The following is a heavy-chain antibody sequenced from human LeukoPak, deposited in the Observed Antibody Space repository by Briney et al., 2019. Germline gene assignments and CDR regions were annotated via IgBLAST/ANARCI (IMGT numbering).Heavy chain of an antibody. J-gene: IGHJ4*02. D-gene: IGHD4-17*01. Sequence: GGSLRLSCAASGFTFDDFGMSWVRHGPGKGLEWVSGINWNGGSTGYADSVKGRFTISRDNAKKSLYLQMNSLRAEDTALYYSARAPMTTVTTIDYWGQGTLVTVSS. CDR3: ARAPMTTVTTIDY. V-gene: IGHV3-20*04. CDR2: INWNGGST. CDR1: GFTFDDFG.